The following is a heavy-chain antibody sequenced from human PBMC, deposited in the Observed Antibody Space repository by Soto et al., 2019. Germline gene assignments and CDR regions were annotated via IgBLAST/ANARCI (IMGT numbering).Heavy chain of an antibody. V-gene: IGHV3-33*01. CDR3: ARDGLYGYGMDV. CDR1: GFTFSSYG. D-gene: IGHD2-8*01. CDR2: IRYDGNKK. Sequence: QVQLVESGGGVVQPGRSLRLSCAVSGFTFSSYGMHWVRQGPGKGLEWVAVIRYDGNKKQYGDAVKGRFTISRDNFENTLYLQMNSLRAEDTAIYYCARDGLYGYGMDVWGQGTTVTVSS. J-gene: IGHJ6*02.